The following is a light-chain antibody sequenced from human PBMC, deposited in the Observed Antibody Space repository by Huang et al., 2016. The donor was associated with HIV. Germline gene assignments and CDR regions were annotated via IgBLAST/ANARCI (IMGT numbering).Light chain of an antibody. J-gene: IGKJ4*01. CDR2: PSF. V-gene: IGKV1-9*01. CDR1: QGISSY. Sequence: IQLTQSPSSLSASIGDRVTVTCRASQGISSYLAWYQQKPGQAPSLLLYPSFTLQSGVPSRFSGSGSGTDFTLTISSVQPEDSATYYCQQLNSYPLTFGGGTKVEIK. CDR3: QQLNSYPLT.